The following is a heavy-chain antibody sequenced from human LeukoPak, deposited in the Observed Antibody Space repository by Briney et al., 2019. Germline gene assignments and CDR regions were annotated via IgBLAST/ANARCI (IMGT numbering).Heavy chain of an antibody. V-gene: IGHV1-18*01. CDR3: ARTTYHYDSSGYYPLRY. J-gene: IGHJ4*02. CDR2: ISAYNGNT. D-gene: IGHD3-22*01. Sequence: ASVKVSCKASGYTFTSYGISWVRQAPGQGLEWMGWISAYNGNTNYAQKLQGRVTMTTDTSTSTAYMELRSLRSDDTAVYYCARTTYHYDSSGYYPLRYWGQGTLVTVSS. CDR1: GYTFTSYG.